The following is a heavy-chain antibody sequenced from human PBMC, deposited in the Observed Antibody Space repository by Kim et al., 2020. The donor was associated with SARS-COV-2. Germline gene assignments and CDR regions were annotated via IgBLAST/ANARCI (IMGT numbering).Heavy chain of an antibody. J-gene: IGHJ4*02. CDR3: AGDSSSWYHFYRY. Sequence: SETLSLTCAVYGGSFSGYYWSWIRQPPGKGLEWIGEINHSGSTNYNPSLKSRVTISVDTSKNQFSLKLSSVTAADTAVYYCAGDSSSWYHFYRYWGQGTLVTVSS. CDR1: GGSFSGYY. CDR2: INHSGST. D-gene: IGHD6-13*01. V-gene: IGHV4-34*01.